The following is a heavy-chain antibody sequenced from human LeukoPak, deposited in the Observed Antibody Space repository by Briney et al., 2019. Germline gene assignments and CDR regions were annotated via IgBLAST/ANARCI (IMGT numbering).Heavy chain of an antibody. V-gene: IGHV3-7*05. CDR2: INQDGGEK. Sequence: QPGGSLRLSCAASGFTFSSYWMSWVRQTPGKGLEWVANINQDGGEKYYVDSVKGRFTISRDNAKNSLYLQMNSLRAEDTAVYYCAIYCSGGSCFRNWGQGTLVTVSS. J-gene: IGHJ4*02. CDR1: GFTFSSYW. D-gene: IGHD2-15*01. CDR3: AIYCSGGSCFRN.